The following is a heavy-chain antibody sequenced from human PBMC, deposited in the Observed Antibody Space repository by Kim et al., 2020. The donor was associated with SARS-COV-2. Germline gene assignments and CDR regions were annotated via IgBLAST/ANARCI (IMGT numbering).Heavy chain of an antibody. V-gene: IGHV1-69*13. J-gene: IGHJ6*02. CDR2: IIPIFGTA. Sequence: SVKVSCKSSGGTFSSYAISWVRQAPGQGLEWMGGIIPIFGTANYAQKFQGRVTITADESTSTAYMELSSLRSEDTAVYYCARDREVRGVIIEGHYYYYGMDVWGQGTTFTVSS. D-gene: IGHD3-10*01. CDR3: ARDREVRGVIIEGHYYYYGMDV. CDR1: GGTFSSYA.